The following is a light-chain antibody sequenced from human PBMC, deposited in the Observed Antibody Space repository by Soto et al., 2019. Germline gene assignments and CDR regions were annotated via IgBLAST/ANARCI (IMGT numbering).Light chain of an antibody. CDR3: QQLKTYPLT. CDR1: QDISSY. V-gene: IGKV1-9*01. CDR2: AAS. Sequence: DIQLTQSPSFLSASVGDRVTITCRTSQDISSYLAWYQQKPGKAPQLLISAASTLQSGVPSRFCGSGSGTAFTLTVSSLQPEDFATDYCQQLKTYPLTFGAVTKVEI. J-gene: IGKJ4*01.